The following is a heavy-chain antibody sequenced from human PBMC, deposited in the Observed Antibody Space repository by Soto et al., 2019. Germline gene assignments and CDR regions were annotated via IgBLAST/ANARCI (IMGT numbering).Heavy chain of an antibody. V-gene: IGHV4-30-4*01. CDR3: ARLTPGYSSGWFIDY. D-gene: IGHD6-19*01. CDR2: IYYSGST. CDR1: GGSISSGDYY. Sequence: QVQLQESGPGLVKPSQTRSLTCTVSGGSISSGDYYWSWIRQPPEKGLEWIGYIYYSGSTYYNPSLKSRVTISVDTSKNQFSLKLSSVTAADTAVYYCARLTPGYSSGWFIDYWGQGTLVTVSS. J-gene: IGHJ4*02.